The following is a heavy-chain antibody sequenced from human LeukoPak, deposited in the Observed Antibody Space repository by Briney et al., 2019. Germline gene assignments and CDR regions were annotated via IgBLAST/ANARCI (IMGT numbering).Heavy chain of an antibody. CDR2: INHSGST. J-gene: IGHJ3*02. Sequence: SETLSLTCAVYGGSFSGYYWSWIRRPPGKGLEWIGEINHSGSTNYNPSLKSRVTISVDTSKNQFSLKLSSVTAADTAVYYCARRGKYRPPIPNGRHFDIWGQGTMVTVSS. D-gene: IGHD1-1*01. V-gene: IGHV4-34*01. CDR1: GGSFSGYY. CDR3: ARRGKYRPPIPNGRHFDI.